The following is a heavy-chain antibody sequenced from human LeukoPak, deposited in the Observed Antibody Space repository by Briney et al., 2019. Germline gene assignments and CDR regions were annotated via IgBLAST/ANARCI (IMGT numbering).Heavy chain of an antibody. D-gene: IGHD3-22*01. CDR3: ARIDYYDTSAAH. CDR1: GGSISSGGYY. V-gene: IGHV4-39*01. Sequence: SETLSLTCTVSGGSISSGGYYWSWIRQHPGKGLEWIGYIYYSGSTYYNPSLKSRVTISVDTTENQFFLKLSSVTAADTAVYYCARIDYYDTSAAHWGQGTLVTVSS. CDR2: IYYSGST. J-gene: IGHJ4*02.